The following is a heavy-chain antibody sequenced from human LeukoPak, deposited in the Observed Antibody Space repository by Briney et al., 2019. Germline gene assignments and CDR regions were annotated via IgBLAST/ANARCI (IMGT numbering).Heavy chain of an antibody. Sequence: PGGSLRLSCAASGFTFDDYGMSWVRQAPGKGLEWVSGINWNGGSTGYADSVKGRFTISRDNAKNSLYLQMNSLRAEDTAVYYCAELGITMIGGVWGKGTTVTVSS. D-gene: IGHD3-10*02. CDR1: GFTFDDYG. J-gene: IGHJ6*04. CDR3: AELGITMIGGV. CDR2: INWNGGST. V-gene: IGHV3-20*04.